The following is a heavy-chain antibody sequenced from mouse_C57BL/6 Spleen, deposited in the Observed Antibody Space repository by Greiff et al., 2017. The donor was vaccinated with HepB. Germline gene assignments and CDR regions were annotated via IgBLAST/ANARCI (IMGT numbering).Heavy chain of an antibody. V-gene: IGHV1-63*01. D-gene: IGHD2-5*01. CDR2: IYPGGGYT. CDR1: GYTFTNYW. J-gene: IGHJ1*03. CDR3: ARKDSNYGYFDV. Sequence: QVQLKESGAELVRPGTSVKMSCKASGYTFTNYWIGWAKQRPGHGLEWIGDIYPGGGYTNYNEKFKGKATLTADKSSSTAYMQFSSLTSEDSAIYYCARKDSNYGYFDVWGTGTTVTVSS.